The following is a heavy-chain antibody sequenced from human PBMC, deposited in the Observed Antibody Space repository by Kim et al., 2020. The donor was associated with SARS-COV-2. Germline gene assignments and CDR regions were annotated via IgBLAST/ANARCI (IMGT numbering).Heavy chain of an antibody. CDR3: AREDSMGDYSSSWYDLGSYYYGMDV. CDR1: GGTFSSYA. Sequence: SVKVSCKASGGTFSSYAISWVRQAPGQGLEWMGGIIPIFGTANYAQKFQGRVTITADESTSTAYMELSSLRSEDTAVYYCAREDSMGDYSSSWYDLGSYYYGMDVWGQGTTVTVSS. V-gene: IGHV1-69*13. D-gene: IGHD6-13*01. CDR2: IIPIFGTA. J-gene: IGHJ6*02.